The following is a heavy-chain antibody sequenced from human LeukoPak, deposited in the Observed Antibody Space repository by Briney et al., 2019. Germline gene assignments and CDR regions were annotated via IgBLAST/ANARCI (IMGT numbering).Heavy chain of an antibody. V-gene: IGHV3-15*01. D-gene: IGHD2-2*02. CDR3: AKDRDIVVVPAAICLDY. CDR1: GFTFSNAW. Sequence: GGSLRLSCAASGFTFSNAWMSWVRQAPGKGLEWVGRIKSKTDGGTTDYAAPVKGRFTISRDNSKNTLYLQMNSLRAEDTAVYYCAKDRDIVVVPAAICLDYWGQGTLVTVSS. CDR2: IKSKTDGGTT. J-gene: IGHJ4*02.